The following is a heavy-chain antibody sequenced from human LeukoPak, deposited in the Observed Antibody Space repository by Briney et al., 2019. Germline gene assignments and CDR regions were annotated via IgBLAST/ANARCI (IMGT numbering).Heavy chain of an antibody. CDR3: ALSPTATALSDY. Sequence: PSETLSLTCTVSGFSISSGYYWGWIRQPPGKGLEWIGIIYYSGSTYYNPSLKSRVTISVDTSKNQFSLKLSSVTAADTAVYYCALSPTATALSDYWGQGTLVTVSS. V-gene: IGHV4-38-2*02. CDR2: IYYSGST. CDR1: GFSISSGYY. D-gene: IGHD5-18*01. J-gene: IGHJ4*02.